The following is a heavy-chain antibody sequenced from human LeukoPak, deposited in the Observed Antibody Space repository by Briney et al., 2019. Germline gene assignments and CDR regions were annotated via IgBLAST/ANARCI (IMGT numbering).Heavy chain of an antibody. V-gene: IGHV3-48*01. CDR3: ARDLIHYYGSGAKT. J-gene: IGHJ5*02. CDR1: GFNFSTYA. Sequence: GGSLRLSCAASGFNFSTYAMNWVRQAPGKGLEWIAYISGSSRAIFYADSVKGRFTTSRDNAKNSLYLQMNSLRAGDTAVYYCARDLIHYYGSGAKTWGQGTLVTVSS. CDR2: ISGSSRAI. D-gene: IGHD3-10*01.